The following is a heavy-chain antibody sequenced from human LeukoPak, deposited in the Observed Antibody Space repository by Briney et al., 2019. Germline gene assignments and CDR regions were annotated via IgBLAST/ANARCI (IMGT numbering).Heavy chain of an antibody. CDR3: ARLGSSSWIRSYYYYGMDV. V-gene: IGHV1-8*01. CDR1: GYTFTSYD. Sequence: ASVKVSCKASGYTFTSYDINWMRQATGQGLEWMGWMNPNSGNTGYAQKFQGRVTMTRNTSISTAYMELSSLRSEDTAVYYCARLGSSSWIRSYYYYGMDVWGQGTTVTVSS. D-gene: IGHD6-13*01. J-gene: IGHJ6*02. CDR2: MNPNSGNT.